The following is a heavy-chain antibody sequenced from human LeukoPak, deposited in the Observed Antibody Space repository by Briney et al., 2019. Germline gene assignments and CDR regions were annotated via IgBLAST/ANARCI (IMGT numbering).Heavy chain of an antibody. Sequence: VASVKVSCKASGYTFTSYGISWVRQAPGQGLEWMGWISAYNGNTNYAQKLQGRVTMTTDISTSTAYMELRSLRSDDTAVYYCVRDLRLYYFDYWGQGTLVTVSS. CDR1: GYTFTSYG. V-gene: IGHV1-18*01. J-gene: IGHJ4*02. CDR2: ISAYNGNT. CDR3: VRDLRLYYFDY.